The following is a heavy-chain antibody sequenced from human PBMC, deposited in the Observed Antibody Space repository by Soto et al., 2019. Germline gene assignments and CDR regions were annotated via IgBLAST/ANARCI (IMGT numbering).Heavy chain of an antibody. CDR1: GYSISSGSY. CDR2: IYHGGTT. CDR3: ARQQGTGDYIDS. J-gene: IGHJ4*02. V-gene: IGHV4-38-2*02. Sequence: SETLSLTCTVSGYSISSGSYWAWIRQPPGKGPEWIASIYHGGTTFYNPSLKSRITISVDTSNNQFSLKASDSAMYYCARQQGTGDYIDSWGQGTLVTVSS. D-gene: IGHD7-27*01.